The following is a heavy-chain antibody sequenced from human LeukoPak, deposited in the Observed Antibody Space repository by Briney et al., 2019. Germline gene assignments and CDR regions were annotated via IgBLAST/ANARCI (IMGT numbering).Heavy chain of an antibody. CDR3: ARASKPWLQLT. V-gene: IGHV3-7*05. J-gene: IGHJ5*02. CDR2: IKEDGSEK. Sequence: GGSLRLSCAASGFTFSNYWMIWVRQAQGKGLEWVGNIKEDGSEKRYADSVRGRFPISRDNAQTSIYLQMNSLRAENTAVYYCARASKPWLQLTWGQGTLVTVSS. CDR1: GFTFSNYW. D-gene: IGHD5-24*01.